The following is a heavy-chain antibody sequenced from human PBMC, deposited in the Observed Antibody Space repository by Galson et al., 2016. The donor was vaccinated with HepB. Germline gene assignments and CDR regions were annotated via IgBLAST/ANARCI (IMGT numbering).Heavy chain of an antibody. CDR3: AKELLPPFGLILISYNMDV. CDR2: ISYGGSNK. V-gene: IGHV3-30*18. J-gene: IGHJ6*02. D-gene: IGHD3-3*01. Sequence: SLRLSCAASGFTFGNHGMHWVRQAPGKGLEWVAVISYGGSNKYYADSVKGRFTISRDNSKNRLYLQMNSLRPEETAVYFCAKELLPPFGLILISYNMDVWGQGTTVTVSS. CDR1: GFTFGNHG.